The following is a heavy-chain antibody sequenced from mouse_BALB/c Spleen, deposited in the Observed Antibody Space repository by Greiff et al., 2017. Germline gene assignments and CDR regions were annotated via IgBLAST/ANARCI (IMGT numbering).Heavy chain of an antibody. J-gene: IGHJ2*01. CDR3: ARHYYGSSYSYYFDY. CDR2: ISSGGSYT. Sequence: EVQGVESGGDLVKPGGSLKLSCAASGFTFSSYGMSWVRQTPDKRLEWVATISSGGSYTYYPDSVKGRFTISRDNAKNTLYLQMSSLKSEDTAMYYCARHYYGSSYSYYFDYWGQGTTLTVSS. V-gene: IGHV5-6*01. D-gene: IGHD1-1*01. CDR1: GFTFSSYG.